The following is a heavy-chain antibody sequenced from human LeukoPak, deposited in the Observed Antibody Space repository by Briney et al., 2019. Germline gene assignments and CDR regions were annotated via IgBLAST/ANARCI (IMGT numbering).Heavy chain of an antibody. J-gene: IGHJ4*02. CDR3: AKILWFGELLPL. D-gene: IGHD3-10*01. CDR2: IKKDGSEK. CDR1: GFTFSSYW. V-gene: IGHV3-7*01. Sequence: TGGSLRLSCAASGFTFSSYWMNWVRQAPGKGLEWVAKIKKDGSEKYYVDSVKGRFTISRDNSKNTLYLQMNSLRAEDTAVYYCAKILWFGELLPLWGQGTLVTVSS.